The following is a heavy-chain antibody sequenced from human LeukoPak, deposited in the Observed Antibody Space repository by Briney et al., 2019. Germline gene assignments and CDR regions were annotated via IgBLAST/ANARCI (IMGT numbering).Heavy chain of an antibody. V-gene: IGHV1-69*05. Sequence: ASAKVSCKASERTFNNDAISWVRQAPGQGLEWMGRIIPISGSSNYVQRFQGRVTITTDESTSTAYLELSSLRSEDTAVYYCATDLHQPRGATANRLGDYWGQGTLVTVSS. CDR3: ATDLHQPRGATANRLGDY. D-gene: IGHD2-2*01. J-gene: IGHJ4*02. CDR2: IIPISGSS. CDR1: ERTFNNDA.